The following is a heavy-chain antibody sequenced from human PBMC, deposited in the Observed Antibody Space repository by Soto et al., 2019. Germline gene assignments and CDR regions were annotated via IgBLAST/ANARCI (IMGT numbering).Heavy chain of an antibody. Sequence: ASVKVSCKASGYTFTSYGISWVRQAPGQGLEWKGWISAYNGNTNYAQKLQGRVTMTTDTSTSTAYMELRSLRSDDTAVYYFARDLMWVRGVIISPFVKFDPWGQGTPVTVSS. CDR2: ISAYNGNT. D-gene: IGHD3-10*01. CDR3: ARDLMWVRGVIISPFVKFDP. J-gene: IGHJ5*02. V-gene: IGHV1-18*01. CDR1: GYTFTSYG.